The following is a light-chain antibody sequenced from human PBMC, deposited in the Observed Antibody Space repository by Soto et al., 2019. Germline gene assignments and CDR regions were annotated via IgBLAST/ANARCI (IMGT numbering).Light chain of an antibody. Sequence: EIVMTQSPATLSVSPGERATLSCRASQNVNTNVSWYQQRPGQVPRLLIYGASTRATAIPARFSGTGSGTEFTLTISSLQSEDFAVYYCQQYNNWPPWTFGQGTKVDI. CDR1: QNVNTN. CDR2: GAS. V-gene: IGKV3-15*01. J-gene: IGKJ1*01. CDR3: QQYNNWPPWT.